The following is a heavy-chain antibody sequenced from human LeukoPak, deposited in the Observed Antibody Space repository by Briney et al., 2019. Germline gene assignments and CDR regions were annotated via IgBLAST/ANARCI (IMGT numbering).Heavy chain of an antibody. J-gene: IGHJ4*02. CDR1: GFTFSTYS. CDR3: ARDQLLFGELLSTSVDY. D-gene: IGHD3-10*02. Sequence: GGSLRLSCAASGFTFSTYSMHWVRQAPGKGLEWVAIISYDGSKKYYADSVKGRFTISRDNSKNTLYLQMNSLRAEDTAVYYCARDQLLFGELLSTSVDYWGQGTLVTVSS. V-gene: IGHV3-30*04. CDR2: ISYDGSKK.